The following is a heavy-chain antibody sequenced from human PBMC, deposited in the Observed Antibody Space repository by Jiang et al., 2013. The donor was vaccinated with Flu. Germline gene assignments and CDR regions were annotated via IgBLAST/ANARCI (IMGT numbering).Heavy chain of an antibody. V-gene: IGHV3-33*01. J-gene: IGHJ6*02. CDR1: GFTFSSYG. D-gene: IGHD3-22*01. CDR3: ARRGLDYYDSGAGGMDV. CDR2: IWYDGSNK. Sequence: QLLESGGGVVQPGRSLRLSCAASGFTFSSYGMHWVRQAPGKGLEWVAVIWYDGSNKYYADSVKGRFTISRDNSKNTLYLQMNSLRAEDTAVYYCARRGLDYYDSGAGGMDVWGQGTTVTVSS.